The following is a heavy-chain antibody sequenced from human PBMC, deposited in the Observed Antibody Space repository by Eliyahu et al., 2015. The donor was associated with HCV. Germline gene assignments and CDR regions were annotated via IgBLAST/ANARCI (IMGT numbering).Heavy chain of an antibody. D-gene: IGHD2-2*01. J-gene: IGHJ4*02. CDR1: GFNVNSNY. CDR3: TRGSPSHCYFDL. CDR2: IYTGGDT. Sequence: EVQLVESGGDLIQSGGSLRLSCAASGFNVNSNYMAWVRQAPGKGLEWVSSIYTGGDTFYAGSVGGRFTISRDDSKNTLHLQMDSLRAEDTAVYYCTRGSPSHCYFDLWGQGTLVAVSS. V-gene: IGHV3-53*01.